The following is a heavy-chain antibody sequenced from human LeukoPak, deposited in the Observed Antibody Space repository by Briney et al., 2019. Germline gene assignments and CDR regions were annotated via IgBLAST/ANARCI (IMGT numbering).Heavy chain of an antibody. CDR2: IRSKANSYAT. J-gene: IGHJ4*02. Sequence: GGSLRLSCAASGFTFSGSAMHWVRQASGKGLEWVGRIRSKANSYATVYAASVKGRFTISRDDSKNTAYLQMNSLKTEDTAVYYCTRHDYYGSGFDYWGQGTLVTVSS. D-gene: IGHD3-10*01. CDR3: TRHDYYGSGFDY. V-gene: IGHV3-73*01. CDR1: GFTFSGSA.